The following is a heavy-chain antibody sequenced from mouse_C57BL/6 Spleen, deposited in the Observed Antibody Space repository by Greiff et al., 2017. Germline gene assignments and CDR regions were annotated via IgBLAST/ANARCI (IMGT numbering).Heavy chain of an antibody. V-gene: IGHV1-15*01. CDR2: IDPETGGT. Sequence: VQLQQSGAELVRPGASVTLSCKASGYTFTDYEMHWVQQTPVHGLEWIGAIDPETGGTAYNQKFKGKAILTADKSSSTAYMELRSLTSEDSAVYYCTDVRGTTVVSHFDYWGQGTTLTVSS. CDR1: GYTFTDYE. D-gene: IGHD1-1*01. J-gene: IGHJ2*01. CDR3: TDVRGTTVVSHFDY.